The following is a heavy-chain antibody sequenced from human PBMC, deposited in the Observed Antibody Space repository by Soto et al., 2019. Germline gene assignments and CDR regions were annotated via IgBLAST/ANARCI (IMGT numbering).Heavy chain of an antibody. CDR3: AAVRAVVMGVLYSSYYDMDF. V-gene: IGHV1-58*02. D-gene: IGHD3-10*01. CDR2: IVVGSGNT. J-gene: IGHJ6*02. CDR1: GGTFSSYT. Sequence: GASVKVSCKASGGTFSSYTISWVRQARGQRLEWIGWIVVGSGNTNYAQKFQERVTITRDMSTSTAYMELSSLRSEDTAVYYCAAVRAVVMGVLYSSYYDMDFWGQGTTVTVS.